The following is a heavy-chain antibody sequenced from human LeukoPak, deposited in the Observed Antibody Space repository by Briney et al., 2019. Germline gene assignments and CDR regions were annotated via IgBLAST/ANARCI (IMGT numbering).Heavy chain of an antibody. CDR2: ISTSSGTK. V-gene: IGHV3-48*04. D-gene: IGHD1-14*01. CDR1: GFTLSSFA. Sequence: PGGSLRLSCAASGFTLSSFAMNWVRQTPEKGLEWVSYISTSSGTKYYADSVKGRFTISGDNAKNSLFLQMNSLRVDDTAVYYCARKVLTGTTRGSFDYWGQGTLLTVSS. J-gene: IGHJ4*02. CDR3: ARKVLTGTTRGSFDY.